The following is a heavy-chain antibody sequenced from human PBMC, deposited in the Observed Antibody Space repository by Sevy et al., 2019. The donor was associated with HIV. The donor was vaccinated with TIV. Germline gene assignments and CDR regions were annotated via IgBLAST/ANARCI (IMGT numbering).Heavy chain of an antibody. Sequence: SETLSLTCAVYGGSFSGYYWSWIRQPPGKGLERIGEINHSGSTNYNPSLKSRVTISVDTSKNQFSLKLSSVTAADTAVYYCASSSGWYVAKYYFDYWGQGTLVTVSS. V-gene: IGHV4-34*01. CDR2: INHSGST. CDR3: ASSSGWYVAKYYFDY. D-gene: IGHD6-19*01. CDR1: GGSFSGYY. J-gene: IGHJ4*02.